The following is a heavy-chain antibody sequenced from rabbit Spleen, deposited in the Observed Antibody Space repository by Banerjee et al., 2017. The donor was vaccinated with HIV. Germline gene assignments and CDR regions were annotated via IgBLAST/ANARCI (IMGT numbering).Heavy chain of an antibody. CDR2: IYIGDGIT. CDR1: GFSLSNIYY. D-gene: IGHD6-1*01. J-gene: IGHJ4*01. CDR3: ARSPQNYGWTKRLNL. Sequence: QSLEESGGDLVKPGASLTLTCTASGFSLSNIYYMCLVRQAPGKGLEWIACIYIGDGITYYASWAKGRFTISKTSSTTVTLHMTSLTAADTATYFCARSPQNYGWTKRLNLWGPGTLGTV. V-gene: IGHV1S40*01.